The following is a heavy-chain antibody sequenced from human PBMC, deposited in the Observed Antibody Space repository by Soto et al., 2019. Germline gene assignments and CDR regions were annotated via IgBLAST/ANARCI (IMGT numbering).Heavy chain of an antibody. J-gene: IGHJ4*02. D-gene: IGHD5-12*01. Sequence: EVQLVESGGGLVQPGGSLRLSCAASGFTVSSNSMSWVRQAPGKGLEWVSVIYSGGSTYYADSVKGRFTISRDNSKTTLYLQLNSLRAEDTAVYYCARGRISGYAGYYFDYWGQGTLVTVSS. CDR2: IYSGGST. V-gene: IGHV3-66*01. CDR3: ARGRISGYAGYYFDY. CDR1: GFTVSSNS.